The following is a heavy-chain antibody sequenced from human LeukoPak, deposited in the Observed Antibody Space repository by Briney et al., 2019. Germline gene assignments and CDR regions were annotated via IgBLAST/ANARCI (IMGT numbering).Heavy chain of an antibody. CDR2: IYYSGST. CDR1: GGSISSYY. CDR3: ARASLDYDFWSGYYTYYYGMDV. Sequence: PSETLSLTCTVSGGSISSYYWSWIRQPPGKGLEWIGYIYYSGSTNYNPSLKSRVTISVDTSKNQFSLKLSSVTAADTAVYYCARASLDYDFWSGYYTYYYGMDVWGQGTTVTVSS. D-gene: IGHD3-3*01. V-gene: IGHV4-59*01. J-gene: IGHJ6*02.